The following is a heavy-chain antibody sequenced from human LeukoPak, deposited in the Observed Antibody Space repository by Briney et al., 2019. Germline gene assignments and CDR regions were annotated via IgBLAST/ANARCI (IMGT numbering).Heavy chain of an antibody. CDR3: ARGPFSGSGSYYYYYYGMDV. D-gene: IGHD3-10*01. V-gene: IGHV3-30*04. CDR2: ISYDGSNK. CDR1: GFTFSSYA. J-gene: IGHJ6*02. Sequence: GGSLRLSCAASGFTFSSYAMHWVRQAPGKGLEWVAVISYDGSNKYYADSVKGRFTISRDNSKNTLYLQMNSLRAEDTAVYYCARGPFSGSGSYYYYYYGMDVWGQGTMVTVSS.